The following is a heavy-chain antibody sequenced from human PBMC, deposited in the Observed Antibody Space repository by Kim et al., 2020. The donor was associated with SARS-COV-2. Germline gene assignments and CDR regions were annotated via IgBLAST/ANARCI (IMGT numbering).Heavy chain of an antibody. CDR1: GFTFDDYT. CDR2: ISWDGGST. V-gene: IGHV3-43*01. D-gene: IGHD3-22*01. Sequence: GGSLRLSCAASGFTFDDYTMHWVRQAPGKGLEWVSLISWDGGSTYYADSVKGRFTISRDNSKNSLYLQMNSLRTEDTALYYCAKAQYYYDSSGNSQWYFDLWGRGTLVTVSS. CDR3: AKAQYYYDSSGNSQWYFDL. J-gene: IGHJ2*01.